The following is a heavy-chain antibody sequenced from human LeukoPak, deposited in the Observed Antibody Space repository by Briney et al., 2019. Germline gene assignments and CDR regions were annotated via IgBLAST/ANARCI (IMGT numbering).Heavy chain of an antibody. D-gene: IGHD2-2*01. V-gene: IGHV1-69*04. Sequence: SVKVSCKASGGTFSSYAISWVRQAPGQGLEWMGRIIPIFGIANYAQKFQGRVTITADKSTSTAYMELSSLRSEDTAVYYCAALSQLPTQWGGFDPWGQGTLVTVSS. J-gene: IGHJ5*02. CDR3: AALSQLPTQWGGFDP. CDR2: IIPIFGIA. CDR1: GGTFSSYA.